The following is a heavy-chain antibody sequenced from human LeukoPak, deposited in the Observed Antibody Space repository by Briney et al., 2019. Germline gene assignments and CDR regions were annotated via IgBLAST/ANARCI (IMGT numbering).Heavy chain of an antibody. Sequence: PGGSLRLSCAPSGFTFTTFWMSWGRQAPGKGLEWVAKISPDGSEKYYVDSVKGRFTISRDNAKNSLDLQMSSLRADDTAVYYCARGGSSRFDQWGQGTLVTVSS. CDR1: GFTFTTFW. CDR3: ARGGSSRFDQ. D-gene: IGHD6-13*01. J-gene: IGHJ4*02. V-gene: IGHV3-7*04. CDR2: ISPDGSEK.